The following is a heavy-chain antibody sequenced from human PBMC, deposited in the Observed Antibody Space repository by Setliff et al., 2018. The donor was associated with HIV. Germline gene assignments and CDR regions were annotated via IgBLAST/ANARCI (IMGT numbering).Heavy chain of an antibody. Sequence: ASVKVSCKASGYTFRRFGITWVRQAPGQGLEWMGWISASNGDTNYAQKFQGRVTMTTDTTTSTAYMELRSLRSDDTAVYYCARAGAEVTSHFDWWGQGTLVTVSS. CDR2: ISASNGDT. CDR3: ARAGAEVTSHFDW. CDR1: GYTFRRFG. D-gene: IGHD2-21*02. V-gene: IGHV1-18*04. J-gene: IGHJ4*02.